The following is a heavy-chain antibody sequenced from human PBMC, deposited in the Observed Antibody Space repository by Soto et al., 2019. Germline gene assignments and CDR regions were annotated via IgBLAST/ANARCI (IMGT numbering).Heavy chain of an antibody. D-gene: IGHD3-16*02. V-gene: IGHV3-30-3*01. Sequence: QVQLVESGGGVVQPGGSLRLSCAASGFIFSDYAMHWVRQAPGKGLEWVAVISYDGGNKYYADSVKGRLIISRDNSRNTLFLQMNSLRPEDAAIYYCARGTTPIIIDWGQGTLVTVSS. CDR2: ISYDGGNK. CDR1: GFIFSDYA. CDR3: ARGTTPIIID. J-gene: IGHJ4*02.